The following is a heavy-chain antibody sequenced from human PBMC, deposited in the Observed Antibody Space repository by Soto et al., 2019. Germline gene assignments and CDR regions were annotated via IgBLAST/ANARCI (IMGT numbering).Heavy chain of an antibody. CDR2: TYYRSKWYN. CDR1: GDSVSSNSTA. CDR3: ARARAAVGNFDY. D-gene: IGHD6-13*01. J-gene: IGHJ4*02. V-gene: IGHV6-1*01. Sequence: SQTLSLTFAISGDSVSSNSTAWHWIRQSPSRGLEWLGRTYYRSKWYNDYAEPVKSRITINPDTSRNQFSLQLNSVTPEDTAVYYCARARAAVGNFDYWGQGTLVTVSS.